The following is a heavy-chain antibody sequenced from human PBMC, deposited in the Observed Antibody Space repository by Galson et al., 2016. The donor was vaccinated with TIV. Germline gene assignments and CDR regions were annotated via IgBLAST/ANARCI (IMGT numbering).Heavy chain of an antibody. V-gene: IGHV3-21*01. CDR3: TRVPQTYSSSWYDFDY. CDR1: GFTFSSHT. Sequence: SLRLSCAASGFTFSSHTMNWVRQAPGTGLELVSSISGGNSYIYYADSVKGRFTISRDNAKNSLFLQMNSLRGEDTAVYYCTRVPQTYSSSWYDFDYWGRGTLVTVSP. CDR2: ISGGNSYI. J-gene: IGHJ2*01. D-gene: IGHD6-13*01.